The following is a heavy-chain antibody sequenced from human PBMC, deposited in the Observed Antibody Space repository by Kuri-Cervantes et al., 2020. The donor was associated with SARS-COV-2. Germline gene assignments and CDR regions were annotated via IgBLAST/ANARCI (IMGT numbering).Heavy chain of an antibody. D-gene: IGHD3-3*01. V-gene: IGHV1-69*06. J-gene: IGHJ3*02. CDR2: ITPMFATA. Sequence: SVKVSCKASGVSFSNYGVTWVRQAPGQGLEWVGGITPMFATANYAQKFQGRVAITADKSTSTAYMELSSLRSEDTAVYYCARGDWTIFGVVKDGDAFDIWGQGTMVTVSS. CDR3: ARGDWTIFGVVKDGDAFDI. CDR1: GVSFSNYG.